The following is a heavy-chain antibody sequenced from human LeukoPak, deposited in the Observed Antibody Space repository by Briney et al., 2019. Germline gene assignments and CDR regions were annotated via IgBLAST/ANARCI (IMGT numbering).Heavy chain of an antibody. Sequence: GGSLRLSCAASGITFSNAWMTWVRQAPGKGLEWAGRIKRTTDGGTTDYAAPVKGRFTISRDDSKTTLYLQLSSLKTEDTAVYYCTTDPGDYPDHWGQGTPVTVSS. V-gene: IGHV3-15*01. J-gene: IGHJ4*02. CDR1: GITFSNAW. CDR3: TTDPGDYPDH. CDR2: IKRTTDGGTT.